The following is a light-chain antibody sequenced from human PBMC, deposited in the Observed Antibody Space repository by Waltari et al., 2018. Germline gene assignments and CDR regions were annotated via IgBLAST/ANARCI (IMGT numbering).Light chain of an antibody. CDR1: SHDVGGYNS. V-gene: IGLV2-14*01. Sequence: QSALTQPASVSGSPGQSVTIFCAGTSHDVGGYNSVSWYQEHPGQAHRVIIYDVSDRPSGVSDRFTGSKSGNTASLSISGLQAEDEADYYCSSQSSNDVVLFGGGTKLTVL. J-gene: IGLJ2*01. CDR2: DVS. CDR3: SSQSSNDVVL.